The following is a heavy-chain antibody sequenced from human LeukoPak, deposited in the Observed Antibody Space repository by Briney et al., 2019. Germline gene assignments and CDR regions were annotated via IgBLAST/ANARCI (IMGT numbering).Heavy chain of an antibody. V-gene: IGHV3-15*01. CDR3: KQKTAYEILTGDNYGMDV. D-gene: IGHD3-9*01. CDR2: IKSKTDGGTT. CDR1: GFTFRNPW. Sequence: GGSLSLSCAASGFTFRNPWMSWVRQAPGKGLEWVGRIKSKTDGGTTDYAAPVKGRFAISRDDSKSTLYLQMNSLRTEDTAVFFFKQKTAYEILTGDNYGMDVWGQGTTVTVSS. J-gene: IGHJ6*02.